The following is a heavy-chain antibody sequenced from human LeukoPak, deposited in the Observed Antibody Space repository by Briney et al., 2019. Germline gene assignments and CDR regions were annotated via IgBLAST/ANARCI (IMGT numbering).Heavy chain of an antibody. CDR2: ISSSSSYI. D-gene: IGHD2-8*01. Sequence: GSLRLSCAASGFTFSSYSIDWVRQAPGKGLEWVASISSSSSYIYYADSVKGRFTISRDNAKNSLYLQMNSLRAEDTAVYYCARSPLKGYNWFDPWGQGTLVTVSS. CDR1: GFTFSSYS. J-gene: IGHJ5*02. CDR3: ARSPLKGYNWFDP. V-gene: IGHV3-21*01.